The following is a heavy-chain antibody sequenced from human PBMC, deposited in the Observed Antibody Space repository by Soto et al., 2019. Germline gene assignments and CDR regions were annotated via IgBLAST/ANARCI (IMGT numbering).Heavy chain of an antibody. V-gene: IGHV3-30-3*01. CDR1: GFTFSSYA. D-gene: IGHD3-3*01. CDR2: ISYDGSNK. J-gene: IGHJ5*02. CDR3: ARDPHYDFWSGYYPT. Sequence: GGSLRLSCAASGFTFSSYAMHWVRQAPGKGLEWVAVISYDGSNKYCADSVKGRFTISRDNSKNTLYLQMNSLRAEDTAVYYCARDPHYDFWSGYYPTWGQGTLVTVSS.